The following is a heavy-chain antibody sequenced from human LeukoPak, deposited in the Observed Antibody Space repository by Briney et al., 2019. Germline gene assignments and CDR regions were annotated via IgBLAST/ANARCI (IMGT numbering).Heavy chain of an antibody. Sequence: PGGSLRLSCAASGFTFSSYDMLWVRQAPGKGLEWVSLTSYGGSNKYYADSVKGRFTISRDSSTNTLYLQMISLRAEDTAVYYCAKGHSSGWYLDSWGQGTLVTVSS. CDR1: GFTFSSYD. D-gene: IGHD6-19*01. J-gene: IGHJ4*02. CDR2: TSYGGSNK. V-gene: IGHV3-30*18. CDR3: AKGHSSGWYLDS.